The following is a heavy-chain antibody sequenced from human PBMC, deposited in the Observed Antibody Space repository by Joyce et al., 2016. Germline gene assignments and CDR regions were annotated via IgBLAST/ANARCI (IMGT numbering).Heavy chain of an antibody. D-gene: IGHD3-16*01. V-gene: IGHV4-31*03. CDR1: GGSINSDACY. CDR3: ARQRLYYDRSPFVFDI. Sequence: QVQLQESGPGLVKPSQTLSLTCTVSGGSINSDACYWTWIRQLPGKGLEWIGYIYSSGNTYYNPSLDSRVTFAVDTSNNQFSLKLSAVTVADTAVYWCARQRLYYDRSPFVFDIWGQGTTVAVSS. J-gene: IGHJ3*02. CDR2: IYSSGNT.